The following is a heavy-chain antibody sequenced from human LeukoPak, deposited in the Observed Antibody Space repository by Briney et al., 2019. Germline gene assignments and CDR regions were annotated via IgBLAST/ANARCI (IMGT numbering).Heavy chain of an antibody. D-gene: IGHD2-15*01. CDR3: AKLYCSGSSCYSIDH. Sequence: GGSLRLSCAASGFTFSNYAMSWVRQAPGKGLEWVSTITGSGDSTYYADSVKGRFTLSRDISKSTLYLQMNSLRAEDTAVYYCAKLYCSGSSCYSIDHWGQGTLVTVSS. CDR2: ITGSGDST. CDR1: GFTFSNYA. J-gene: IGHJ4*02. V-gene: IGHV3-23*01.